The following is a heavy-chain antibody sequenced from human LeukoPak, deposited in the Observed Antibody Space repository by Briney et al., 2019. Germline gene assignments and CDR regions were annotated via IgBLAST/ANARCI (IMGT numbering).Heavy chain of an antibody. Sequence: PGGSLTLSCVGTGFTFNSYGMHWVRQAPGKGLEWVAVVSFDGYNKYYADSVKGRFTISRDNPERSVHLQMNSLTSEDTAVYFCAKTQRLIDFFDSWGQGILVTVSP. CDR1: GFTFNSYG. D-gene: IGHD1-1*01. J-gene: IGHJ4*02. CDR3: AKTQRLIDFFDS. CDR2: VSFDGYNK. V-gene: IGHV3-30*18.